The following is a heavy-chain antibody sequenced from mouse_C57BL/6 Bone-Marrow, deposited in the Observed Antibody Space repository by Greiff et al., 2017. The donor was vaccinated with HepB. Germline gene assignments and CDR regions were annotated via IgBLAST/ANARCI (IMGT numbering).Heavy chain of an antibody. D-gene: IGHD1-1*01. CDR1: GFNIKDDY. Sequence: EVQLQESGAELVRPGASVKLSCTASGFNIKDDYMHWVKQRPEQGLEWIGWIDPENGDTEYASKFQGKATITADTSSNTAYLQLSSLTSEDTADYYCTTYNYYGRALDYWGQGTTLTVSS. V-gene: IGHV14-4*01. CDR2: IDPENGDT. J-gene: IGHJ2*01. CDR3: TTYNYYGRALDY.